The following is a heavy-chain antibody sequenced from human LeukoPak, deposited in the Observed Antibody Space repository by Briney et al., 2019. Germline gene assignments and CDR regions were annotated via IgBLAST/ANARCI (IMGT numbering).Heavy chain of an antibody. V-gene: IGHV3-7*01. D-gene: IGHD3-16*01. CDR2: IKQDGSEK. J-gene: IGHJ4*02. Sequence: ETLSLTCTVSGGSISSYYWSWVRQAPGKGLEWVANIKQDGSEKYYVDSVKGRFTISRDNAKNSLYLQMNSLRAEDTAVYYCARKWGSPDYWGQGTLVTVSS. CDR1: GGSISSYY. CDR3: ARKWGSPDY.